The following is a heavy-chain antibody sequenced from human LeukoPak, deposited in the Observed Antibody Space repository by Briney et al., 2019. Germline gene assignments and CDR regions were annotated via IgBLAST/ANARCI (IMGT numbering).Heavy chain of an antibody. CDR1: GFSFKYYA. D-gene: IGHD3-10*02. J-gene: IGHJ4*02. V-gene: IGHV3-23*01. CDR3: TKDGGLLLTPDYVWGPDY. Sequence: GGSLRLSCATSGFSFKYYAMTWVRQAPGKGLEWVSSITAKTSSAYYADSVRGRFTVSRDSSKNTLVLQMNSLRAEDTATYYCTKDGGLLLTPDYVWGPDYWVQGTLVAVSS. CDR2: ITAKTSSA.